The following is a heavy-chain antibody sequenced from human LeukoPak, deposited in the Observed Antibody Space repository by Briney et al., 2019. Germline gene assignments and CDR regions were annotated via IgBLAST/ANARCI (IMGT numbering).Heavy chain of an antibody. CDR1: GYSISSGYY. CDR2: IYHSGST. D-gene: IGHD6-13*01. J-gene: IGHJ5*02. Sequence: SETLSLTCTVSGYSISSGYYWGWIRQPPGKGLEWIGSIYHSGSTYYNPSLKSRVTISVDTSKNQFSLKLSSVTAADTAVYYCARDGESSSSWTLGWFDPWGQGTLVTVSS. CDR3: ARDGESSSSWTLGWFDP. V-gene: IGHV4-38-2*02.